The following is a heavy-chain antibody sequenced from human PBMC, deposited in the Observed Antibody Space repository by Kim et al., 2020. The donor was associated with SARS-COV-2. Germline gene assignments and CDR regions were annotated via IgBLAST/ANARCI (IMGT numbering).Heavy chain of an antibody. CDR3: ARVGKGYSSVSFFDY. Sequence: SETLSLTCTVSGGSISSYYWSWIRQPPGKGLEWIAYMYYSGSTNYNPSLKSRVTTSVDTSMSQFSLRLSSVTAADTAVYDCARVGKGYSSVSFFDYWGQGTLVTVSS. D-gene: IGHD6-19*01. J-gene: IGHJ4*02. V-gene: IGHV4-59*01. CDR1: GGSISSYY. CDR2: MYYSGST.